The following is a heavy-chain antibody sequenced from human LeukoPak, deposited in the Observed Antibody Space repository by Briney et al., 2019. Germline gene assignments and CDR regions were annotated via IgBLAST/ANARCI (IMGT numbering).Heavy chain of an antibody. D-gene: IGHD3-22*01. CDR3: AKALIHYYDSSGYQNWFDP. V-gene: IGHV3-23*01. J-gene: IGHJ5*02. CDR2: ISGSGGST. CDR1: GFTFSSYA. Sequence: GGSLRLSCAASGFTFSSYAMSWVRQAPGKGLEWVSAISGSGGSTYYADSVKGRFTISRDNSKNTLYLQMNSLRAEDTAVYYCAKALIHYYDSSGYQNWFDPWGQGTLVTVSS.